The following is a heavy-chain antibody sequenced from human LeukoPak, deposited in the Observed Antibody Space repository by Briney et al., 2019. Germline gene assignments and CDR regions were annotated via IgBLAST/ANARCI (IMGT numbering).Heavy chain of an antibody. CDR1: GYTFTSYA. V-gene: IGHV1-18*04. CDR3: ARDSDYDILTGYYTSVNRGFDY. CDR2: ISAYNGNT. D-gene: IGHD3-9*01. J-gene: IGHJ4*02. Sequence: ASVKVSCKASGYTFTSYAISWVRQAPGQGLEWMGWISAYNGNTDYAQKLQGRVTMTTDTSTSTAYMELRSLRSDDTAVYYCARDSDYDILTGYYTSVNRGFDYWGQGTLVTVSS.